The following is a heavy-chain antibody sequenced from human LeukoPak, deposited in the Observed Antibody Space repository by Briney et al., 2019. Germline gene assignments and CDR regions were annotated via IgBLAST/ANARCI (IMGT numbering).Heavy chain of an antibody. Sequence: GGALRLSCAASGFTFSSYWMTWVRQAPRKGLEWVANIKRDGSEKFYVDSVKGRFTISRDNAKNSLYLQMNSLRAEDTALYFCARWGGYNYEASYYFDYWGQGTLVTVSS. CDR2: IKRDGSEK. CDR3: ARWGGYNYEASYYFDY. CDR1: GFTFSSYW. V-gene: IGHV3-7*04. D-gene: IGHD5-24*01. J-gene: IGHJ4*02.